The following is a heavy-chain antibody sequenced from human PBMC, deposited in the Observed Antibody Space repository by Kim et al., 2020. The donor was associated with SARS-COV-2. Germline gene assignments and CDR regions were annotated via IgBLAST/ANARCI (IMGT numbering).Heavy chain of an antibody. CDR3: ARVSSTIGCCPDY. V-gene: IGHV6-1*01. J-gene: IGHJ4*02. Sequence: YAVSVKSRITINPDTSKTQFSLQLNSVTPEDTAVYYCARVSSTIGCCPDYWGQGTLVTVSS. D-gene: IGHD2-15*01.